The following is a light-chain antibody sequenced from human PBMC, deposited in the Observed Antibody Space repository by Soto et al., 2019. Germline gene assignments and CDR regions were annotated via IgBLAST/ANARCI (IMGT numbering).Light chain of an antibody. CDR3: QQRSSWPFT. CDR2: ATS. Sequence: EVVLTQAPATLSLSPGEGATLSCRARQSIGNYLAWYQQKPGQAPRLLIYATSNRATGIPARFSGSGSGTDFTLTISSLEPEDFAVYYCQQRSSWPFTFGPGTKVDIK. J-gene: IGKJ3*01. CDR1: QSIGNY. V-gene: IGKV3-11*01.